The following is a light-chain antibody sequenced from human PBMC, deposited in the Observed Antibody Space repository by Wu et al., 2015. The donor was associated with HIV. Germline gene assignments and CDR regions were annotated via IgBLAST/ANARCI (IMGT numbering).Light chain of an antibody. Sequence: EIVLTQFPATLSLSPGERATLSCRASQSVASFLAWYQQKPGQAPRLLIYDASNRATGIPARFSGSGSGTNFILTITRLEPEDFAVYYCQQYSTSLFSFGPGTRVDI. J-gene: IGKJ3*01. V-gene: IGKV3-11*01. CDR3: QQYSTSLFS. CDR2: DAS. CDR1: QSVASF.